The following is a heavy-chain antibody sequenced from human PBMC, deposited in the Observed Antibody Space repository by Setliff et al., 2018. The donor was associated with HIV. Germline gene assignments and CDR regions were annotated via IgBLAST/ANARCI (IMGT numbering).Heavy chain of an antibody. V-gene: IGHV4-39*07. J-gene: IGHJ4*02. CDR2: IYQSGST. CDR1: GASISSSNSY. Sequence: SETLSLTCAVYGASISSSNSYWGWIRQPPGKRLEWLGSIYQSGSTTYNPSLKSRVTISVDTSKNQFSLKLSPVTAADTAVYYCARGGYYDILTGYSNGFDYWGQGTLVTVSS. CDR3: ARGGYYDILTGYSNGFDY. D-gene: IGHD3-9*01.